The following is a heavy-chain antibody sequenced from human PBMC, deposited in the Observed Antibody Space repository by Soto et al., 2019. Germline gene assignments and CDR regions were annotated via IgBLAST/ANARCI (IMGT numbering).Heavy chain of an antibody. CDR2: INHSGST. CDR3: ARGVYQDHDYGEGYFDY. V-gene: IGHV4-34*01. J-gene: IGHJ4*02. CDR1: GGSFICFY. Sequence: SETLSLTCAVYGGSFICFYWSWIRQPPGKGLEWSGEINHSGSTNYNPSLKSRVTISVDTSKNQFSLKLSSVTAADTAVYYCARGVYQDHDYGEGYFDYWGQGTLVTVSS. D-gene: IGHD4-17*01.